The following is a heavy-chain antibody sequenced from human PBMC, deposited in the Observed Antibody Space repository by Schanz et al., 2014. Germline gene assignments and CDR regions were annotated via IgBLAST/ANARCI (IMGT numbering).Heavy chain of an antibody. CDR1: GGTFSSYT. CDR2: IIPILAIT. Sequence: QVQLVQSGAEVKKPGSSVKVSCKASGGTFSSYTISWVRQAPGQGLQWMGRIIPILAITNYAQKFQGRVTITADKSTSTAYMELSSLRSDDTAVYYCARSNYYDNSDYYNSFDYWGQGTLVTVSS. V-gene: IGHV1-69*02. J-gene: IGHJ4*02. D-gene: IGHD3-22*01. CDR3: ARSNYYDNSDYYNSFDY.